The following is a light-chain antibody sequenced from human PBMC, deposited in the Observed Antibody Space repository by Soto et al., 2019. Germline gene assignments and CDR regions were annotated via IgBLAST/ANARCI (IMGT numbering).Light chain of an antibody. CDR3: HHFGNSPET. Sequence: EVVLSQSPGTLSLSPGERATPSCRASQSVADSYLAWYQQKPGRAPRLLFYGATRRATGIPDRFSGSGSGTDFTLTISTLEPDDFAVYYCHHFGNSPETFGQGTKVE. J-gene: IGKJ1*01. CDR2: GAT. V-gene: IGKV3-20*01. CDR1: QSVADSY.